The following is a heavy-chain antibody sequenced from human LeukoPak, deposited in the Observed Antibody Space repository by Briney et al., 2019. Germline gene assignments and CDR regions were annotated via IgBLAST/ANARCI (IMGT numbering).Heavy chain of an antibody. J-gene: IGHJ3*02. V-gene: IGHV3-30-3*01. D-gene: IGHD6-6*01. CDR2: ISYDGSNK. CDR1: GFSFSSYA. Sequence: GGSLVLSYAASGFSFSSYAMHGGRPAPGRGLGRGAVISYDGSNKYYADSVKGRYTISRDNSKNTLYLQMNSLRAEDTAVYYCAKGYSSSPGAFDIWGQGTMVTVSS. CDR3: AKGYSSSPGAFDI.